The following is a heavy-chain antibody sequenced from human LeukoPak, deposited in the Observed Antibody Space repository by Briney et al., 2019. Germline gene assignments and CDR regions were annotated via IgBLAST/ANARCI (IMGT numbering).Heavy chain of an antibody. J-gene: IGHJ4*02. D-gene: IGHD3-22*01. CDR1: RFTFSSYS. CDR3: ARDPSGYYDSSDHFDY. CDR2: ISSSSSYI. V-gene: IGHV3-21*01. Sequence: GGSLRLSCAASRFTFSSYSMNWVRQAPGKGLEWVSSISSSSSYIYYADSVKGRFTISRDNAKNSLYLQMNSLRAEDTAVYYCARDPSGYYDSSDHFDYWGQGTLVTVSS.